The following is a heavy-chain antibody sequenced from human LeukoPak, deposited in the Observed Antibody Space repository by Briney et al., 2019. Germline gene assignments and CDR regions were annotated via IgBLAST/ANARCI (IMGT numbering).Heavy chain of an antibody. CDR3: ARGSDGYNDFDY. CDR1: GYTFTSYD. Sequence: ASVKVSCKAPGYTFTSYDINWVRQATGQGLEWMGWMNPNSGNTGYAQKFQGRVTMTRNTSISTAYMELSSLRSEDTAVYYCARGSDGYNDFDYWGQGTLVTVSS. D-gene: IGHD5-24*01. CDR2: MNPNSGNT. V-gene: IGHV1-8*01. J-gene: IGHJ4*02.